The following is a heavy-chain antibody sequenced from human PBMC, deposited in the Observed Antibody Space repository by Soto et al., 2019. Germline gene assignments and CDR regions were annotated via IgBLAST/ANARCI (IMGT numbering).Heavy chain of an antibody. CDR3: ARGDATKIVVTTYDGMDV. J-gene: IGHJ6*02. Sequence: QVQLVQSGAEVKKPGSSVKVSCKASGVSLSNYGISWVRQAPGQGLEWMGGIIPVFGTANYAQKFQGRVTITADESTSIVYMDVTSLRSEDTAVYYCARGDATKIVVTTYDGMDVWGQGTTVTVSS. D-gene: IGHD4-17*01. CDR2: IIPVFGTA. CDR1: GVSLSNYG. V-gene: IGHV1-69*12.